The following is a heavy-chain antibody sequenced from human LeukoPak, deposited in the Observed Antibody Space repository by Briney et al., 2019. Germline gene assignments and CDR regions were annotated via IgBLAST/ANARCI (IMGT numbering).Heavy chain of an antibody. V-gene: IGHV4-59*01. CDR3: ARVDGYSVFDY. D-gene: IGHD5-24*01. Sequence: SETLSLTCTVSGGSISSYYWSWIRQPPGKGQEWIGYIYYSGSTNYNPSLKSRVTISVDTSKNQFSLKLSSVTAADTAVYYCARVDGYSVFDYWGQGTLVTVSS. CDR2: IYYSGST. CDR1: GGSISSYY. J-gene: IGHJ4*02.